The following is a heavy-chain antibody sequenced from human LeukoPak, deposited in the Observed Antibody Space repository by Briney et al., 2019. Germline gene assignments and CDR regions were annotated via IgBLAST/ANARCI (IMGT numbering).Heavy chain of an antibody. Sequence: PSETLSLTCSVSGGSISSYYWSWIRQPPGKGLEWIGYIYDSESTNYNPSLNSRVTISVDTPKNQFSLKLSSVTAADTAVYYCARVSSIAARRNYYYYNMDVWGQGTTVTVSS. CDR2: IYDSEST. D-gene: IGHD6-6*01. V-gene: IGHV4-59*12. CDR1: GGSISSYY. CDR3: ARVSSIAARRNYYYYNMDV. J-gene: IGHJ6*02.